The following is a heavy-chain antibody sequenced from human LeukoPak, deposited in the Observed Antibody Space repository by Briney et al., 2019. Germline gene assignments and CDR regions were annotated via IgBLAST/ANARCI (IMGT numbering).Heavy chain of an antibody. CDR2: IKQDGSEK. D-gene: IGHD3-3*01. CDR3: ARDTGSYYDFWSGYYTAYHYYYMDV. V-gene: IGHV3-7*01. CDR1: GFTFSSYW. Sequence: PGGSLRLSCAASGFTFSSYWMSWVRQAPGKGLEWVANIKQDGSEKYYVDSVKGRFTISRDNAKDSLYLQMNSLRAEDTAVYYCARDTGSYYDFWSGYYTAYHYYYMDVWGKGTTVTVSS. J-gene: IGHJ6*03.